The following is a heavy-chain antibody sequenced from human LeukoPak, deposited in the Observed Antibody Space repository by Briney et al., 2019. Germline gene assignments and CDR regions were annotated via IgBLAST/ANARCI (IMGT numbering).Heavy chain of an antibody. CDR3: ARDVGDCSSTSCYVPDAFDI. Sequence: ASVKVSCKASGYTFTSYGISWVRQAPGQGLEGMGWISAYNGNTNYAQKLQGRVTMTTDTSTSTAYMELRSLRSDDTAVYYCARDVGDCSSTSCYVPDAFDIWGQGTMVTVSS. J-gene: IGHJ3*02. CDR1: GYTFTSYG. D-gene: IGHD2-2*01. V-gene: IGHV1-18*01. CDR2: ISAYNGNT.